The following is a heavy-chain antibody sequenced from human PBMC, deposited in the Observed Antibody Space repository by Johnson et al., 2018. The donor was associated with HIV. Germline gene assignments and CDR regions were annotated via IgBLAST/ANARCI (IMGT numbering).Heavy chain of an antibody. CDR2: IKQDGREK. Sequence: VQLVESGGGLVQPGGSLRLSCAASGFTFSSYAMHWVRQAPGKGLEWVANIKQDGREKYYVDSVKGRFTISIDNAKNSLYLQMNSLRAEDTALYYCARVRGSGSYYAPEAFDIWGQGTMVTVSS. CDR3: ARVRGSGSYYAPEAFDI. J-gene: IGHJ3*02. V-gene: IGHV3-7*03. CDR1: GFTFSSYA. D-gene: IGHD3-10*01.